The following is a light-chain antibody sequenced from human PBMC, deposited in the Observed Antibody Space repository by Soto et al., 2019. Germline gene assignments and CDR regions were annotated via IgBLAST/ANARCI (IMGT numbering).Light chain of an antibody. Sequence: EIEMTQFPSSLSASVGDRVIITCRASQDVGNCLAWFQQKPGKDPKLLIYAAPTLQSGVPSRFSGSASGTDFTLTISSLQPEDAANYYCLKYRGAPLTFGQGTKVEIK. J-gene: IGKJ4*01. V-gene: IGKV1-27*01. CDR2: AAP. CDR1: QDVGNC. CDR3: LKYRGAPLT.